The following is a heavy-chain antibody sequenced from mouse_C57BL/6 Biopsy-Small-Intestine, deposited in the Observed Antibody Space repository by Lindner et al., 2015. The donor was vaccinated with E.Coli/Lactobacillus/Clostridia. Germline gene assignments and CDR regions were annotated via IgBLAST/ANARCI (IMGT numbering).Heavy chain of an antibody. CDR1: GHTLTDLS. D-gene: IGHD1-1*01. CDR3: ATARVEGFGELFVY. J-gene: IGHJ4*01. V-gene: IGHV1-83*01. Sequence: SVKVSCKVSGHTLTDLSMHWVRQAPGKGLEWMGHFDLEDGEPIYAQKFQGRVTMTGDTSTDTAYMELSSLRSQDTAVYYCATARVEGFGELFVYWGQGTLVTVSS. CDR2: FDLEDGEP.